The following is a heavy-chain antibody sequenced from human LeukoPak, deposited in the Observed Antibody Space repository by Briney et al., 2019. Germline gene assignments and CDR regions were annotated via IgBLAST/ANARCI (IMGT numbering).Heavy chain of an antibody. CDR3: ARGRAMATDY. V-gene: IGHV4-59*01. CDR2: IYYSGST. CDR1: GGSISSYY. J-gene: IGHJ4*02. Sequence: PSETLSLTCTVSGGSISSYYWSWIRQPPGKGLEWIGYIYYSGSTNYNPSLKSRVTISVDTSKNQFSLKLSSVTAADTAVYYCARGRAMATDYWGQGTLVTVSS. D-gene: IGHD5-24*01.